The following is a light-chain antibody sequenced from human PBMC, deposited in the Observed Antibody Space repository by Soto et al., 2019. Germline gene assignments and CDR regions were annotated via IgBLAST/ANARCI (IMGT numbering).Light chain of an antibody. V-gene: IGLV2-14*01. CDR2: EVS. CDR1: ISDIGAYKY. Sequence: QSSLTQPSSVSGSPGQSITISCTGTISDIGAYKYVSWYQQHPGKAPKLLIFEVSHRPSGVSNRFSGSKSGNTASLTISGLQAEDEADYYCLSYTSISARVFGTGTKVTVL. J-gene: IGLJ1*01. CDR3: LSYTSISARV.